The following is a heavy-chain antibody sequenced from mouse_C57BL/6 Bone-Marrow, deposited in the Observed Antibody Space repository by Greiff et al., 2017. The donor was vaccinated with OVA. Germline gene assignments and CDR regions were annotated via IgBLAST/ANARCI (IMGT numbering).Heavy chain of an antibody. CDR2: INSDGGST. J-gene: IGHJ2*01. V-gene: IGHV5-2*01. CDR3: ARHRQLRLQNFDY. D-gene: IGHD3-2*02. Sequence: EVKLMESGGGLVQPGESLKLSCESNEYEFPSHDMSWVRKTPEKRLELVAAINSDGGSTSYPDTMERRFIISRDNTKKTLYLQMSSLRSEDTALYYCARHRQLRLQNFDYWGQGTTLTVSS. CDR1: EYEFPSHD.